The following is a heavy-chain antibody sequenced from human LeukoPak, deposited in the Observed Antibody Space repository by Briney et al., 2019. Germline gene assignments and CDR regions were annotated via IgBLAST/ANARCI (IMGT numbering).Heavy chain of an antibody. CDR2: FDPEDVET. Sequence: ASVKVSCKVPGYSVRKLRIHWVRQAPGKGLKWMGGFDPEDVETIHAQEFRDRVSMTEDTSTDTAHMELSSLTSEDTAVYYCATSGEEFRDAFNIWGQGTMVIVSS. CDR3: ATSGEEFRDAFNI. CDR1: GYSVRKLR. J-gene: IGHJ3*02. D-gene: IGHD1-1*01. V-gene: IGHV1-24*01.